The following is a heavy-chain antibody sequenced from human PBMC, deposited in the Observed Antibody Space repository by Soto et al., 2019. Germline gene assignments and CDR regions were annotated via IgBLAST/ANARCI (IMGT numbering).Heavy chain of an antibody. CDR1: GFTFSNYA. D-gene: IGHD1-26*01. J-gene: IGHJ4*02. CDR3: AKDTEGVGATGAMDF. CDR2: LSAYGGST. Sequence: EVQLLESGGDLVQPGGSLRLSCAASGFTFSNYAMNWVRQAPGKGLEWVSTLSAYGGSTWYADYVKGRFTISRDNSKNTVYLQMNSLRVEDTGKYYCAKDTEGVGATGAMDFWGQGTLVTVSS. V-gene: IGHV3-23*01.